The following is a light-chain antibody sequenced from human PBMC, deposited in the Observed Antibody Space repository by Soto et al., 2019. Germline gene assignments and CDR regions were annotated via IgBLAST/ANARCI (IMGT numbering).Light chain of an antibody. V-gene: IGKV3-20*01. CDR1: QSVCSRC. CDR2: GAS. Sequence: EIVLTQSPGTLSLSPGERGTLSCRASQSVCSRCLAWYQQKPGQAPRLLIFGASSRATGIPDTFSGSGSGTDFTLTISRLEPEDSAMYYCQHYGSTPWTFGQGTKVEI. J-gene: IGKJ1*01. CDR3: QHYGSTPWT.